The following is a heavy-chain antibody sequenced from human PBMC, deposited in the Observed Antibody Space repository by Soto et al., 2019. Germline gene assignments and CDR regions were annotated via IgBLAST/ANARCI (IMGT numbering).Heavy chain of an antibody. Sequence: EVQLVESGGGLVKPGGFLRLSCVASGFTFRTYTMNWVRQAPGKGLEWVSGIRGFSPYTFYAESVKGRFTISRDNAKNSLYLQMNSLGVEDTAVYYCARDRGYDAHDYYYNAMDVWGQGTTVTVSS. CDR2: IRGFSPYT. J-gene: IGHJ6*02. CDR1: GFTFRTYT. V-gene: IGHV3-21*01. CDR3: ARDRGYDAHDYYYNAMDV. D-gene: IGHD2-15*01.